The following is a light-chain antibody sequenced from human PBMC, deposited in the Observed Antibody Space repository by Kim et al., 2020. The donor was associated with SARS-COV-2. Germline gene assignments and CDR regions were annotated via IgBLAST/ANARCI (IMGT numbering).Light chain of an antibody. V-gene: IGLV3-19*01. Sequence: SSELTQDTAVSVALGQTVRITCQGDSLRSYYASWYQQKPGQAPVLVIYGKNNRTSGIPDRFSGSRSGNKASLTITGAQAEDEADYYCNYRDSSGNHLVFG. CDR3: NYRDSSGNHLV. CDR2: GKN. CDR1: SLRSYY. J-gene: IGLJ2*01.